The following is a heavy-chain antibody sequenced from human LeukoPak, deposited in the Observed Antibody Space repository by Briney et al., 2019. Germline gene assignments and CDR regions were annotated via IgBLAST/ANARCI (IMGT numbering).Heavy chain of an antibody. CDR1: GYTFTSYD. Sequence: ASVKVSCKASGYTFTSYDINWVRQATGQGLEWMGWMNPNSGNTGYAQKFQGRVTMTRNTSISTAYMELSSLRSEDTAVYYCARGPTFYYDSSGYHPNWFDPWGQGTLVTVSS. CDR2: MNPNSGNT. D-gene: IGHD3-22*01. J-gene: IGHJ5*02. V-gene: IGHV1-8*01. CDR3: ARGPTFYYDSSGYHPNWFDP.